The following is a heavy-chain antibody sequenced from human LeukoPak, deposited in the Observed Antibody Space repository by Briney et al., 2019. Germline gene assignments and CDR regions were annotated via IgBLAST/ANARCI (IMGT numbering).Heavy chain of an antibody. CDR3: ALAARRSASFDY. V-gene: IGHV4-59*01. CDR2: MYNSGST. D-gene: IGHD6-6*01. J-gene: IGHJ4*02. CDR1: GGSISSYY. Sequence: SETLSLTCTVSGGSISSYYCSWIRQTPGKGLEWIGYMYNSGSTKYNPSLKSRVTISVDTAKNQFSLKLSSVTAADTAVYYCALAARRSASFDYWGQGTLVSVSS.